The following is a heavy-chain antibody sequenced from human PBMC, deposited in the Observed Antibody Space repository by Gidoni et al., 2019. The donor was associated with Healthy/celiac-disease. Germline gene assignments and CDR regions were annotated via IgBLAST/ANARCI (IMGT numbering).Heavy chain of an antibody. D-gene: IGHD2-15*01. CDR2: IYYSGST. Sequence: QLQLQESGPGLVKPSETLSLTCTVSGGSISSSSYYWGWIRQPPGKGLEWIGSIYYSGSTYYNPALKSRVTISVDTSKNQFSLKLSSVTAADTAVYYCVGGQRFYYYGMDVWGQGTTVTVSS. J-gene: IGHJ6*02. V-gene: IGHV4-39*01. CDR3: VGGQRFYYYGMDV. CDR1: GGSISSSSYY.